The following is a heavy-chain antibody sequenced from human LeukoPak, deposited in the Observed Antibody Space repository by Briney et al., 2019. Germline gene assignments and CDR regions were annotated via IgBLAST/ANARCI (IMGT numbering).Heavy chain of an antibody. J-gene: IGHJ4*02. CDR3: ARTILYSSSSAAVQGLDY. CDR2: INHSGST. CDR1: GGSISGYY. D-gene: IGHD6-6*01. V-gene: IGHV4-34*01. Sequence: SETLSLTCTVSGGSISGYYWSWIRQPPGKGLEWIGEINHSGSTNYNPSLKSRVTISVDTSKNQFSLKLSSVTAADTAVYYCARTILYSSSSAAVQGLDYWGQGTLVTVSS.